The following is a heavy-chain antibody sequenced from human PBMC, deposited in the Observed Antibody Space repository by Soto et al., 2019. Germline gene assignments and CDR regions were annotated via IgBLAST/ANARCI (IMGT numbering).Heavy chain of an antibody. CDR1: GFTFTSYA. CDR3: AKPAYYFDSSGYYPQANWFDP. V-gene: IGHV3-23*01. CDR2: ISGSGDST. D-gene: IGHD3-22*01. Sequence: PGGSLRLSCAASGFTFTSYAMTWVRQAPGKGLEWVSTISGSGDSTYYADSVKGRFTISRDNSKNTLYLQLKSLRAEDTAVYYCAKPAYYFDSSGYYPQANWFDPWGQGSLVTV. J-gene: IGHJ5*02.